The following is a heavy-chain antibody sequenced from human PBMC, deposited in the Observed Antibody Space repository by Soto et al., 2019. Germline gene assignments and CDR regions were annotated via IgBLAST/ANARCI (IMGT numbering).Heavy chain of an antibody. CDR1: GFTFSSFA. V-gene: IGHV3-23*01. J-gene: IGHJ4*02. Sequence: GGSLRLSCAASGFTFSSFAMSWVRQAPGKGLEWVASISGSGGSTFYADSVKGRLTVSRDNSNNMLYLQVTSLTAEDTALYYCAKDGDRTYYFDSSGLFDYWGQGALVTVSS. D-gene: IGHD3-22*01. CDR3: AKDGDRTYYFDSSGLFDY. CDR2: ISGSGGST.